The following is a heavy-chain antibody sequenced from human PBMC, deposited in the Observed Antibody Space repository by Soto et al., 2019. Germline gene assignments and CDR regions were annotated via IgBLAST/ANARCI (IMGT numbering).Heavy chain of an antibody. Sequence: EVQLLESGGGVVQPGGSLRLSCVASGFNFKKFAMSWVRQAPGEGLEWVSGISCCGGSTSYADSVKGRFSIARDDSTNTLSLQRNNLRVEDTAQYYCAKAEGEQWLLPHLDKWGQGTLVTVS. V-gene: IGHV3-23*01. CDR1: GFNFKKFA. CDR2: ISCCGGST. CDR3: AKAEGEQWLLPHLDK. J-gene: IGHJ4*02. D-gene: IGHD6-19*01.